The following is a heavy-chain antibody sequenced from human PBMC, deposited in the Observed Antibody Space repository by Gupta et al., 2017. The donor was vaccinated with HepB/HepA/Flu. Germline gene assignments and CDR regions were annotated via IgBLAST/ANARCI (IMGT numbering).Heavy chain of an antibody. Sequence: QVQLQEWGPGLVKPSQTLSLTCTVSGGSISNSGYYWSWNRPHQGKGLEWIGFIYHNGSAHYSPSLKSRVTISVDTSKNQFSLKLTSVTAADTAVYYCAKTDYDSSGFYLYGWFDPWGQGTLVTVSS. CDR3: AKTDYDSSGFYLYGWFDP. J-gene: IGHJ5*02. CDR2: IYHNGSA. CDR1: GGSISNSGYY. V-gene: IGHV4-31*03. D-gene: IGHD3-22*01.